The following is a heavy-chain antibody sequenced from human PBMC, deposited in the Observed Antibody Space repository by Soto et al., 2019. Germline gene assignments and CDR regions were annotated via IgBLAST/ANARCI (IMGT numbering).Heavy chain of an antibody. D-gene: IGHD2-15*01. V-gene: IGHV3-30*18. CDR2: ITYDGTYA. Sequence: QVQLVESGGGVVQSGKSLRLSCVASGFVFRDCGMHWVRQAPGQGLEWVALITYDGTYAHYPSVVQGRFTISRDDDRDTVSLQMDSLRPEDSGIYYCAKARGANNWTNYYGLDVWGQGTTVTVSS. J-gene: IGHJ6*02. CDR3: AKARGANNWTNYYGLDV. CDR1: GFVFRDCG.